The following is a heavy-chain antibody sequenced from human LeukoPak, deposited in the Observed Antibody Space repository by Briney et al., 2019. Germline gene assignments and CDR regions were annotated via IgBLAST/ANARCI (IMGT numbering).Heavy chain of an antibody. J-gene: IGHJ3*02. Sequence: PGGSLRLSCAASGFTFSDFYMDWVRQLPGKGLEWLARSGNKAANFPTFCAASVRGRFTIFRDHSKASLYLQMNSLKSEDTAVYYCVRGFNSFDIWGQGTMVAVSS. CDR3: VRGFNSFDI. CDR1: GFTFSDFY. V-gene: IGHV3-72*01. CDR2: SGNKAANFPT.